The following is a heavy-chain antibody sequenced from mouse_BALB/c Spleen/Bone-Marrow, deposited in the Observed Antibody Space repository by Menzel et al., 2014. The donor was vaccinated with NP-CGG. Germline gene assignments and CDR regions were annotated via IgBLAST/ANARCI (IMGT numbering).Heavy chain of an antibody. D-gene: IGHD2-3*01. Sequence: EVQLQQTGLELVNPGVSVMTSCKAYGYTFSDYNMHWVKQSHGKSLEWIGNIYPYNGGTGYNQKFKRKATLTVDNSSSTAYMELRSLTSEDSAVYHCARGWLLSWFAYWGQGTLVTVST. V-gene: IGHV1S29*02. CDR1: GYTFSDYN. CDR3: ARGWLLSWFAY. CDR2: IYPYNGGT. J-gene: IGHJ3*01.